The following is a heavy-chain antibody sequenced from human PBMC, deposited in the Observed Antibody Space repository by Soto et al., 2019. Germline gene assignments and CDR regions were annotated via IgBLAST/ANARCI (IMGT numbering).Heavy chain of an antibody. CDR2: ISYAGTNK. D-gene: IGHD3-9*01. J-gene: IGHJ6*02. CDR3: ARPGSGYDVLTGQYFYYYHTMDV. Sequence: GGSLRLSCATSGFIFSTYAMHWVRQAPGKGLEWVAVISYAGTNKYYADSVKGRFTISRDNSKNTLYLQMSSLTAEDTAVYYCARPGSGYDVLTGQYFYYYHTMDVWGQGTTVTVSS. CDR1: GFIFSTYA. V-gene: IGHV3-30-3*01.